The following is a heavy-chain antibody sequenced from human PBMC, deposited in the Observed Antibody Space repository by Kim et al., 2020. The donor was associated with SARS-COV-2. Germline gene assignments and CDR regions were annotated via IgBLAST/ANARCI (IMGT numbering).Heavy chain of an antibody. Sequence: KGRFTISRDNSKNTLYLQMNSLRAEDTAVYYCARESIGYCSGGSCYSFDPWGQGTLVTVSS. CDR3: ARESIGYCSGGSCYSFDP. J-gene: IGHJ5*02. D-gene: IGHD2-15*01. V-gene: IGHV3-30*01.